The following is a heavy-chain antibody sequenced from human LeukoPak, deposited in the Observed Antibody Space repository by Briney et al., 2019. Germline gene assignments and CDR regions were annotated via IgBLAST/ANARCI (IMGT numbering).Heavy chain of an antibody. CDR1: GFTFSTYG. D-gene: IGHD1-14*01. CDR2: ISNDGNNQ. CDR3: AKDWLFGNHQFDH. V-gene: IGHV3-30*18. J-gene: IGHJ4*02. Sequence: GGSLRLSCAGSGFTFSTYGMHGVRQAPGKGLEWVAGISNDGNNQYYADSVKGRFTISRDNSKNTLFLQMSRLTTEDTAVYYCAKDWLFGNHQFDHWGQGTLVTVSS.